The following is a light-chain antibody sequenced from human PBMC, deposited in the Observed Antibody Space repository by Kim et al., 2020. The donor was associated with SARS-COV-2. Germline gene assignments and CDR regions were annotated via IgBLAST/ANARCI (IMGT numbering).Light chain of an antibody. CDR1: RLRSHY. J-gene: IGLJ1*01. CDR2: GKN. V-gene: IGLV3-19*01. CDR3: NTRDDSDNSFV. Sequence: SSELTQDPAVSVALGQTVRITCQGDRLRSHYASWYQQKTGQAPVLVIYGKNNQPSGIPDRFSGSSSGNTASLTITVAQGEDEAEYYCNTRDDSDNSFVFATGTKVTVL.